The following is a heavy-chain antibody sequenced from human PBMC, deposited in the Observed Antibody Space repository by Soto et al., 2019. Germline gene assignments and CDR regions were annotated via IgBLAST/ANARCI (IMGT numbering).Heavy chain of an antibody. CDR3: ARLGYYGSGSYYTNNWFDP. Sequence: SETLSLTCTVSGGSISSSSYYWGWIRQPPGKGLEWIGEINHSGSTNYNPSLKSRVTISVDTSKNQFSLKLSSVTAADTAVYYCARLGYYGSGSYYTNNWFDPWGQGTLVTVSS. D-gene: IGHD3-10*01. CDR2: INHSGST. J-gene: IGHJ5*02. CDR1: GGSISSSSYY. V-gene: IGHV4-39*07.